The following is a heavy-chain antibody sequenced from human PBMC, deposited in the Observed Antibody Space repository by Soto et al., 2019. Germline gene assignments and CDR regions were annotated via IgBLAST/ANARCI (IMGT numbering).Heavy chain of an antibody. CDR3: ASVKGSGWYAGGDYYGMDV. D-gene: IGHD6-19*01. CDR1: GGTFSSYA. V-gene: IGHV1-69*13. J-gene: IGHJ6*02. Sequence: SVKVSCNASGGTFSSYAISWVRQAPGQGLEWMGGIIPIFGTANYAQKFQGRVTITADESTSTAYMELSSLRSEDTAVYYCASVKGSGWYAGGDYYGMDVWGQGTTVTVSS. CDR2: IIPIFGTA.